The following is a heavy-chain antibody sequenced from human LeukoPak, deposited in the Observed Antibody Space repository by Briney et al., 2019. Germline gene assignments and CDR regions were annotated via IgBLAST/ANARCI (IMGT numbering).Heavy chain of an antibody. CDR1: GFSFSGYS. J-gene: IGHJ5*02. CDR2: ISSTSSYM. D-gene: IGHD4-17*01. CDR3: ARHPDHYGLDP. Sequence: TGGPLRLSCAASGFSFSGYSMNWVRQAPGKGLEWVSSISSTSSYMYYADSLKGRFTISRDNAKNSLYLQMNSLKASDTAMYYCARHPDHYGLDPWGQGTLVTVSS. V-gene: IGHV3-21*04.